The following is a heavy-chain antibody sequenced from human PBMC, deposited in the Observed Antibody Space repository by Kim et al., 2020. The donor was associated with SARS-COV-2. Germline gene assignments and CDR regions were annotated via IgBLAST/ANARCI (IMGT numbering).Heavy chain of an antibody. V-gene: IGHV3-23*01. CDR3: AKDGSWGSFDY. J-gene: IGHJ4*02. Sequence: NYARYVKGPFTSSRDNSKNTLYLQMNSLRAEDTAVYYCAKDGSWGSFDYWGQGTLVTVSS. D-gene: IGHD3-16*01.